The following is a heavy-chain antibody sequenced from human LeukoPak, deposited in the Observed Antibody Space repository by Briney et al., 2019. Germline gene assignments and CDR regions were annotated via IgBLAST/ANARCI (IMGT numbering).Heavy chain of an antibody. Sequence: SETLSLTCTVSGGGISSGGYYWSWIRKHPGKGLEWIGYIYYSGSTYYNPSLKSRVTISVDTSKNQFSLKLSSVTAADTAVYYCARTSWNYGGVYYFDYWGQGTLVTVSS. CDR1: GGGISSGGYY. D-gene: IGHD1-7*01. J-gene: IGHJ4*02. V-gene: IGHV4-31*03. CDR2: IYYSGST. CDR3: ARTSWNYGGVYYFDY.